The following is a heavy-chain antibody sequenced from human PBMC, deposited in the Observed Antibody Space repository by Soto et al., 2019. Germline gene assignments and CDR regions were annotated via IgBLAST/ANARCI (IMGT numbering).Heavy chain of an antibody. V-gene: IGHV3-30*18. CDR2: ISHDGSKK. D-gene: IGHD3-16*01. J-gene: IGHJ4*02. Sequence: QVQLVESGGGVVQPGRSLRLSCVGTGFTFSNYGMQWVRQAPGKGQEWVAFISHDGSKKYYVDSVKGRFTISRDNSKKTLYVQMDCLRPEDTAVYYCAKQGGVPALDYSGQGTLVTVSS. CDR3: AKQGGVPALDY. CDR1: GFTFSNYG.